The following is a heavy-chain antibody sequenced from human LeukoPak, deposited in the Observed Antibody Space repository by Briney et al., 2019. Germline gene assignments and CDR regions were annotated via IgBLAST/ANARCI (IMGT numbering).Heavy chain of an antibody. V-gene: IGHV3-48*02. CDR2: TSSSSSNI. CDR1: AFTFSSFS. D-gene: IGHD3-9*01. CDR3: ARDGANDDICTGPPGFDP. J-gene: IGHJ5*02. Sequence: AGSLRRSCAASAFTFSSFSMNCVRQAPGKGLEWVSYTSSSSSNIVYADSVKGRLTISTDNATNSMYLQMNSLRDEDTAVYYCARDGANDDICTGPPGFDPWGQGTLVTVSS.